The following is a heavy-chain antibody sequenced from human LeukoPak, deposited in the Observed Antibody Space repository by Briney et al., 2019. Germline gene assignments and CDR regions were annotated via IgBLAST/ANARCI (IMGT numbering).Heavy chain of an antibody. CDR1: GFTFSAYG. D-gene: IGHD2-2*01. V-gene: IGHV3-33*01. CDR2: IWSDGGKS. J-gene: IGHJ4*02. Sequence: PGGSLRLSCAASGFTFSAYGMHWVRQAPGKGLEWVAVIWSDGGKSYNSDSVRGRFTISRDNSKTTLYLQMDSLRADDTAVYYCATDSIGPATDFDYWGQGTLVTVSS. CDR3: ATDSIGPATDFDY.